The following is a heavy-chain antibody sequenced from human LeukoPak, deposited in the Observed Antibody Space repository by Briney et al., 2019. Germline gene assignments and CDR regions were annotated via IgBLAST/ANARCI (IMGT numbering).Heavy chain of an antibody. CDR1: GFTFSSYA. D-gene: IGHD3-22*01. V-gene: IGHV3-21*01. CDR2: ISSSSSYI. Sequence: MPGGSLRLSCAASGFTFSSYAMYWVRQAPGKGLEWVSSISSSSSYIYYADSVKGRFTISRDNAKNSLYLQMNSLRAEDTAVYYCARESYYDSSDRGYWGQGTLVTVSS. J-gene: IGHJ4*02. CDR3: ARESYYDSSDRGY.